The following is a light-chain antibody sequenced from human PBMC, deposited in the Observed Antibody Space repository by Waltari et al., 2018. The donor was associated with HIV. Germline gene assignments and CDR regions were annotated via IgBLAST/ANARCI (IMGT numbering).Light chain of an antibody. CDR1: QSLLHSNGYNF. CDR2: LGS. CDR3: MQTVQTPLT. V-gene: IGKV2-28*01. Sequence: DIVMTQSPLSLPVTPGEPAFISCRSSQSLLHSNGYNFLDWYLQKPGQSLQLLIYLGSNRASGVPDRFSGSGSGTDFTLKISRVEAEDVGVYYCMQTVQTPLTFGGGTKVEI. J-gene: IGKJ4*01.